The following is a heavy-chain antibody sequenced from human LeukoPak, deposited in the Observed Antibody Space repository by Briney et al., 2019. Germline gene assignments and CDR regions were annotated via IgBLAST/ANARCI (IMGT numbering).Heavy chain of an antibody. D-gene: IGHD3-16*01. CDR1: GFTFSTYR. Sequence: SGGSLRLSCAASGFTFSTYRMHWVRQAPGKGLVWVSHINSDGSTATYTDSVKGRFTTSRDNAKNTLYLQMNSLRADDTAVYYRVTGGGYPIWGQGTMVTVSS. V-gene: IGHV3-74*01. CDR2: INSDGSTA. CDR3: VTGGGYPI. J-gene: IGHJ3*02.